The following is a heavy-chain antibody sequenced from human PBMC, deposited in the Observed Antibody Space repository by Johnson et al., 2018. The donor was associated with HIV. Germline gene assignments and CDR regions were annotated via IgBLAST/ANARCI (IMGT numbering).Heavy chain of an antibody. CDR3: ARVVVLIGAFDI. CDR2: ISYDGSNN. V-gene: IGHV3-30*03. CDR1: GFSFSTSG. J-gene: IGHJ3*02. Sequence: VESGGGVVQPGRSLRLSCAASGFSFSTSGMHWVRQAPGKGMEWVAVISYDGSNNYYADSVKGRFTISRDNSKNTLYLQMNSLRAEDTAVYYCARVVVLIGAFDIWGQGTMVTVSS. D-gene: IGHD3-22*01.